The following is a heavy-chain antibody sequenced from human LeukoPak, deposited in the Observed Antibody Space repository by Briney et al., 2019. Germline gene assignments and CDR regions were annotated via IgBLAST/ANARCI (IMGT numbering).Heavy chain of an antibody. CDR1: GFTFSSCW. CDR3: AREALRFGESHIDY. J-gene: IGHJ4*02. V-gene: IGHV3-74*01. Sequence: PGGSLRLSCAASGFTFSSCWMHWVRQAPGKGLVWVSRINSDGSSTSYADSVKGRFTISRDNAKNTLYLQMNSLRAEDTSVYYCAREALRFGESHIDYWAREPWSPSPQ. D-gene: IGHD3-10*01. CDR2: INSDGSST.